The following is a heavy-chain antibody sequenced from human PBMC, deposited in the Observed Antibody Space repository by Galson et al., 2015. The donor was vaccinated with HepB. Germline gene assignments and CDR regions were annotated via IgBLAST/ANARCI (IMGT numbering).Heavy chain of an antibody. J-gene: IGHJ6*02. CDR2: TRNKANSYTT. V-gene: IGHV3-72*01. D-gene: IGHD5-12*01. CDR1: GFTFSDHY. Sequence: SLRLSCAASGFTFSDHYMDWVRQAPGKGLEWVGRTRNKANSYTTEYAASVKGRFTLSRDDSKNSLYLQMNSLKTEDTAVYYCARGSGQPEYFYYYGLDVWGQGTTVTVSS. CDR3: ARGSGQPEYFYYYGLDV.